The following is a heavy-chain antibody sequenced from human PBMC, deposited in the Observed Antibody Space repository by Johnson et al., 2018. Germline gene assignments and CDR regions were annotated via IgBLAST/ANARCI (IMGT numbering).Heavy chain of an antibody. CDR3: ARVRCSGGSCYWDYYYYYYMDV. Sequence: VQLQESGGGLVQPGGSLRLSCAASGFTFSRYWMHWVRQAPGKGLVWVSRLNSAGSSTSSADAVQGRSPISRDKATNTLYLQMNSLRAEDTAVYYCARVRCSGGSCYWDYYYYYYMDVWGKGTTVTVSS. J-gene: IGHJ6*03. CDR1: GFTFSRYW. CDR2: LNSAGSST. D-gene: IGHD2-15*01. V-gene: IGHV3-74*01.